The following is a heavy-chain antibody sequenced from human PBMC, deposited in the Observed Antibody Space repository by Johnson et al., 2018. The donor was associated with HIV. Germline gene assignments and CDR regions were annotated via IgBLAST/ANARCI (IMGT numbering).Heavy chain of an antibody. CDR1: GFSFSTYA. CDR2: ISYDGSNK. CDR3: TTDWVDYYDSSGYFYDAFDI. D-gene: IGHD3-22*01. J-gene: IGHJ3*02. V-gene: IGHV3-30-3*01. Sequence: QVQLVESGGGVVQPGRSLRLSCAASGFSFSTYAMHWVRQAPGKGLEWLIVISYDGSNKYYADSVKGRFTISRDNSKNTLSLQMNSLKTEDTAVYYCTTDWVDYYDSSGYFYDAFDIWGLGTLVTVSS.